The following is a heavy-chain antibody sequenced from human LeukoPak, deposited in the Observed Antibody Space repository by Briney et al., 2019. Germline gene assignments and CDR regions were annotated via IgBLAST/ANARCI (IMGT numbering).Heavy chain of an antibody. CDR3: AKDFVVAATPGFDP. D-gene: IGHD2-15*01. CDR2: ISYDGSNK. CDR1: GFTFSSYG. Sequence: GGSLRLSCAASGFTFSSYGMSWVRQAPGKGLEWVAVISYDGSNKYYADSVKGRFTISRDNSKNTLYLQMNSLRAEDTAVYYCAKDFVVAATPGFDPWGQGTLVTVSS. V-gene: IGHV3-30*18. J-gene: IGHJ5*02.